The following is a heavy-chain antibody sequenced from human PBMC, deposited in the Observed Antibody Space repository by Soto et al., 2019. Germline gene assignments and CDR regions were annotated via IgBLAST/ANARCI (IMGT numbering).Heavy chain of an antibody. CDR3: ARPSGSSWYDWFDP. Sequence: PSEPLSLTCTVSGGSISSSSYYWGWIRQPPGKGLEWIGSIYYSGSTYYNPSLKSRVTISVDTSKNQFSLKLSSVTAADTAVYYCARPSGSSWYDWFDPWGQGTLVTVSS. J-gene: IGHJ5*02. CDR2: IYYSGST. D-gene: IGHD6-13*01. CDR1: GGSISSSSYY. V-gene: IGHV4-39*01.